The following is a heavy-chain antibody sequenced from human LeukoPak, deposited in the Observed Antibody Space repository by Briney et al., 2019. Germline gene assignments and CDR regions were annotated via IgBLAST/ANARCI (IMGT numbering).Heavy chain of an antibody. CDR3: ARSSGYYYDSSGPGAFDI. CDR2: IYTSGST. J-gene: IGHJ3*02. Sequence: SQTLSLTCTVSGGSISSGSYYWSWIRQPAGKGLEWIGRIYTSGSTNYNPSLKSRVTISVDTSKNQFSLKLSSVTAADTAVYYCARSSGYYYDSSGPGAFDIWGQGTMVTVS. CDR1: GGSISSGSYY. V-gene: IGHV4-61*02. D-gene: IGHD3-22*01.